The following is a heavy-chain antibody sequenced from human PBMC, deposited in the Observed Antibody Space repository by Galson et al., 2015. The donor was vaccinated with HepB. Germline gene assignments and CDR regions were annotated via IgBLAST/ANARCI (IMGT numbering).Heavy chain of an antibody. CDR1: GFTFSSYA. D-gene: IGHD6-13*01. CDR2: ISYDGSNK. Sequence: SLRLSCAASGFTFSSYAMHWVRQAPGKGLEWVAVISYDGSNKYYADSVKGRFTISRDNSKNTLYLQMNSLRAEDTAVYYCARGPFQALAQKYSSSWQAEYFQHWGQGTLVTVSS. CDR3: ARGPFQALAQKYSSSWQAEYFQH. J-gene: IGHJ1*01. V-gene: IGHV3-30*04.